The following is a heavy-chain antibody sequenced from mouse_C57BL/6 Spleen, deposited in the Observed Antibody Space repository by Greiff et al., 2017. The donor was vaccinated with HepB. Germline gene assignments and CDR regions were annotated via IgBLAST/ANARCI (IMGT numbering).Heavy chain of an antibody. J-gene: IGHJ4*01. CDR2: IDPNSGGT. D-gene: IGHD3-3*01. Sequence: QVHVKQPGAELVKPGASVKLSCKASGYTFTSYWMHWVKQRPGRGLEWIGRIDPNSGGTKYNEKFKSKATLTVDKPSSTAYMQLSSLTSEDSAVYYCARWEVLGPDAMDYWGQGTSVTVSS. CDR3: ARWEVLGPDAMDY. CDR1: GYTFTSYW. V-gene: IGHV1-72*01.